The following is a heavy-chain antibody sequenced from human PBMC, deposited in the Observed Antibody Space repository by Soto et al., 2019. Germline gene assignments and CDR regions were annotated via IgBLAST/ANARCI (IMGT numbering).Heavy chain of an antibody. CDR2: IWYDGSNK. D-gene: IGHD1-20*01. Sequence: QVQLVESGGGVVQPGRSLRLSCAASGFTFSSYGMHWVRXXXXXXXXXVAVIWYDGSNKYYADSVKGRFTISRDNSKXXXXXXXXXXXXXXXXVXYCAXXGXXXXXXDAARYWGQGTLVTVSS. CDR1: GFTFSSYG. J-gene: IGHJ4*02. V-gene: IGHV3-33*01. CDR3: AXXGXXXXXXDAARY.